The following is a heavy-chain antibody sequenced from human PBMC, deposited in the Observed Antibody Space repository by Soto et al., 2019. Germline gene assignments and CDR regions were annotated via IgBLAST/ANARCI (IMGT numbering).Heavy chain of an antibody. V-gene: IGHV3-30*18. CDR3: AKDEVLVELVARDYYGMGV. CDR2: ILYDGNKK. D-gene: IGHD2-15*01. J-gene: IGHJ6*02. CDR1: GFTFSSYG. Sequence: QVQLVESGGGVVQPGRSLRLSCAASGFTFSSYGMHWVRQAPGKGLEWVAVILYDGNKKYYADSVKGRFTISRDNSKNTLYLQMNSLRAEDTAVYYCAKDEVLVELVARDYYGMGVWGQGTTVTVSS.